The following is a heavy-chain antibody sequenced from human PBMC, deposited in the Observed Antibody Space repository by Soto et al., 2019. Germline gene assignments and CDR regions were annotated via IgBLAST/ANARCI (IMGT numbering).Heavy chain of an antibody. Sequence: ASVKVSCRASGYTFTGYYMHWVRPAPGQGLEWRGWNNPNSGGTNYAQKFQGRVTMTRDTSISTAYMELSRLRSDDTAVYYCAREPFWIWELLWVPSYYYGMDVWGQGTTVTVSS. CDR3: AREPFWIWELLWVPSYYYGMDV. J-gene: IGHJ6*02. D-gene: IGHD3-10*01. CDR1: GYTFTGYY. CDR2: NNPNSGGT. V-gene: IGHV1-2*02.